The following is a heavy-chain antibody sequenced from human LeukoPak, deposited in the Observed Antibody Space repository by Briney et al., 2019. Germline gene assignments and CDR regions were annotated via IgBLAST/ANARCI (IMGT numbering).Heavy chain of an antibody. CDR2: IYYSVRT. CDR3: ARTGDGYNYYNYYYMDV. J-gene: IGHJ6*03. Sequence: ESGPTLVKPSETLSLTCSVSGASISSHYWSWIRQPPGKGLEWIGYIYYSVRTNYNPSLKSRATISVDMPNNQFSLKMSSVTAADTAVYYCARTGDGYNYYNYYYMDVWGKGTTVTVTS. V-gene: IGHV4-59*11. CDR1: GASISSHY. D-gene: IGHD5-24*01.